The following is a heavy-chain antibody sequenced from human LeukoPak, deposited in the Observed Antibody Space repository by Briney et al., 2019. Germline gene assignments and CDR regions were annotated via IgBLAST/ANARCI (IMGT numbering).Heavy chain of an antibody. CDR3: AREGYSYGNYYMDV. Sequence: ASVKVSCKASGYTFTSYDINWVRQATGQGLEWMGWMNPNSGNTGYAQKFQGRVTITRNTSISTAYMELSSLRSEDTAVYYCAREGYSYGNYYMDVWGKGTTVTVSS. CDR2: MNPNSGNT. V-gene: IGHV1-8*03. D-gene: IGHD5-18*01. J-gene: IGHJ6*03. CDR1: GYTFTSYD.